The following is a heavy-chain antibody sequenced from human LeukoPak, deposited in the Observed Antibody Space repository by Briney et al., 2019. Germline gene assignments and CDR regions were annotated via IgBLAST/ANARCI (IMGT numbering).Heavy chain of an antibody. D-gene: IGHD1-1*01. J-gene: IGHJ4*02. Sequence: SGGSLRLSCAASGFTFSSYEMNWVRRAPGKGLEWVSYTSSSGSTIYYADSVKGRFTISRDNAKNSLYLQMNSLRVEDTAVYYCARDVLWRTGTTLFDYWGRGTLVTISS. CDR1: GFTFSSYE. V-gene: IGHV3-48*03. CDR3: ARDVLWRTGTTLFDY. CDR2: TSSSGSTI.